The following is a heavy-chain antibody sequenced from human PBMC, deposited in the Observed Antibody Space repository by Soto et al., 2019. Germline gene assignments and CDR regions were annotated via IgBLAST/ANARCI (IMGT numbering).Heavy chain of an antibody. D-gene: IGHD1-1*01. CDR1: GYTFASYW. Sequence: EVQLVQSGAEVKKPGESLRISCKGSGYTFASYWIAWVRQMPGKGLEWMGIIYPNDFDTKYSPSFQGQVTISADKSISTAYLQWDRLKASDTAMYYCARQSATSPTYHYYEMDVWGQGTLVTVSS. CDR3: ARQSATSPTYHYYEMDV. V-gene: IGHV5-51*01. CDR2: IYPNDFDT. J-gene: IGHJ6*02.